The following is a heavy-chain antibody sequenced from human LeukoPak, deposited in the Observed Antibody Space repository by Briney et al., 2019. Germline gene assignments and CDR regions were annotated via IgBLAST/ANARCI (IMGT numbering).Heavy chain of an antibody. CDR3: ARMAGVPQFVYFDY. V-gene: IGHV4-61*02. J-gene: IGHJ4*02. D-gene: IGHD3-16*02. CDR1: GGSIRSGDYY. Sequence: SQTLSLTCTVSGGSIRSGDYYWSWIRQPAGKGLEWIGRIYTSGSTNYNPSLKSRVTISLDTSKNQLSLKLSSVTAADTAVYYCARMAGVPQFVYFDYWGQGTLVTVSS. CDR2: IYTSGST.